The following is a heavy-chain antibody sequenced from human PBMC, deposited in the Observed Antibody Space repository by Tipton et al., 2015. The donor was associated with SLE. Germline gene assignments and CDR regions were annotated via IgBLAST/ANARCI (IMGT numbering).Heavy chain of an antibody. D-gene: IGHD1-26*01. CDR1: GGSISSSSYY. V-gene: IGHV4-39*01. CDR3: AIHTGIVGATPFVY. CDR2: IYYSGST. Sequence: TLSLTCTVSGGSISSSSYYWGWIRQPPGTGLGWIGSIYYSGSTYYNPSLKRRVTISVDTSKNQFSLQLSSVTAADTAVYYCAIHTGIVGATPFVYWGQGTLVTVS. J-gene: IGHJ4*02.